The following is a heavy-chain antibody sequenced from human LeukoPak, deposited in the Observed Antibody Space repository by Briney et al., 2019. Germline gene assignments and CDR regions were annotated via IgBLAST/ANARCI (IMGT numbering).Heavy chain of an antibody. CDR1: GFTFSSYW. V-gene: IGHV3-7*01. CDR3: ARDDGSYALDY. D-gene: IGHD1-26*01. Sequence: GGSLRLSCAASGFTFSSYWMAWVRQAPGKGPEWVANIEQDGSAKYYVDSVKGRFTISRDNAKNSLYLQMSSLRAEDTAMYYCARDDGSYALDYWGQGTLVTVSS. CDR2: IEQDGSAK. J-gene: IGHJ4*02.